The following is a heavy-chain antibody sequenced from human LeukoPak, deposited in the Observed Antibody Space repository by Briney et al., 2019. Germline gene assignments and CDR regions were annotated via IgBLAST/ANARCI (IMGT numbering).Heavy chain of an antibody. CDR3: AKFTSPYGMDV. J-gene: IGHJ6*02. V-gene: IGHV3-66*01. D-gene: IGHD2-2*01. CDR2: IYSGGST. CDR1: GFTVSSNY. Sequence: GGSLRLSCAASGFTVSSNYISWVRQAPGKGLEWVSVIYSGGSTYYADSVKGRFTISRDNSKNTLYLQMNSLRAEDTAVYYCAKFTSPYGMDVWGQGTTVTVSS.